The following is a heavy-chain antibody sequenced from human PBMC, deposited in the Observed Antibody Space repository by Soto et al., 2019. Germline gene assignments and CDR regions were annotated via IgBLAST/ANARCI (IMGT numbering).Heavy chain of an antibody. D-gene: IGHD3-16*01. J-gene: IGHJ4*02. CDR2: ISGSGGST. CDR3: AKLGVHLGYFDY. CDR1: GFTFSSYA. Sequence: GGSLRLSCAASGFTFSSYAMSWVRQAPGKGLEWVSAISGSGGSTYYADSVKGRLTISRDNSKNTLYLQMNSLRAEDTAVYYCAKLGVHLGYFDYWGQGTLVTVSS. V-gene: IGHV3-23*01.